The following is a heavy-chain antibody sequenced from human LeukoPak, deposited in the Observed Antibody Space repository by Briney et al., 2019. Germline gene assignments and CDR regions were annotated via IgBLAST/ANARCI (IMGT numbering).Heavy chain of an antibody. CDR3: ARTLGATAANSPFDP. Sequence: PGGSLRLSCAASGFTFSSYAMHWVRQAPGKGLEWVAVISYDGSNKYYADSVKGRFTISRDNSKNTPYLQMNSLRAEDTAVYYCARTLGATAANSPFDPWGQGTLVTVSS. J-gene: IGHJ5*02. CDR1: GFTFSSYA. CDR2: ISYDGSNK. D-gene: IGHD1-26*01. V-gene: IGHV3-30*04.